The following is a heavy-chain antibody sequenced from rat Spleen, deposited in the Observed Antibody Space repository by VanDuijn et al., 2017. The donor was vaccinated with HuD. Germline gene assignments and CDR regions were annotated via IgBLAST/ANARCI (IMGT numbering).Heavy chain of an antibody. V-gene: IGHV5S10*01. CDR2: ISISGNRT. CDR3: ARQNYYDGSLLRAWFAY. D-gene: IGHD1-12*02. J-gene: IGHJ3*01. CDR1: GFTFSDYN. Sequence: EVQLVESGGGLVQPGRSLKLSCAASGFTFSDYNMAWVRQAPKKGLEWVATISISGNRTYYSDSVKGRFTISRDDAKSSLYLQMNSLKSEDTATYYCARQNYYDGSLLRAWFAYWGQGTLVTVSS.